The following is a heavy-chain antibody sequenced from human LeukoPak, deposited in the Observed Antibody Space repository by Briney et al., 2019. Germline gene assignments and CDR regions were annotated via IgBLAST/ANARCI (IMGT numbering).Heavy chain of an antibody. CDR2: IYYSGST. CDR3: ARVTYYYDSSGRAYYFDY. V-gene: IGHV4-39*07. CDR1: GGSISSSSYY. Sequence: SETLSLTCTVSGGSISSSSYYWGWIRQPPGKGLEWIGSIYYSGSTWSSLKSRVTISIDTSKNKFSLKLSSVTAADTAVYYCARVTYYYDSSGRAYYFDYWGQGTLVTVSS. D-gene: IGHD3-22*01. J-gene: IGHJ4*02.